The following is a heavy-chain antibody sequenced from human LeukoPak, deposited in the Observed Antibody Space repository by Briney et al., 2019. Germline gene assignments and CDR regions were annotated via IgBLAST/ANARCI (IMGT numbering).Heavy chain of an antibody. D-gene: IGHD3-10*01. CDR1: GFTFSTCG. CDR2: ISNDGGYQ. Sequence: SGGSLTLSCAASGFTFSTCGVLWVRQAPGRGLEWVAVISNDGGYQYYLESVKGRVSLFRDNSKNTQYLQMNRLTVEDTAVYCCAKDALARGAGLYEYWGQGTLVTVSS. J-gene: IGHJ4*02. V-gene: IGHV3-30*18. CDR3: AKDALARGAGLYEY.